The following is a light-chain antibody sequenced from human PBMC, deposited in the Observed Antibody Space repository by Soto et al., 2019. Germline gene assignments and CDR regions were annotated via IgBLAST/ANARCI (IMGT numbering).Light chain of an antibody. Sequence: DSQMTHSPSSLSASVGARLTITCRASQSISSYLNWYQQKPGKAPKLMIYAASSLQSGVPSRFSGSGYGTDFNLTISSLQPEDFATYYCQQSYSTPITFGQGTRLEI. CDR3: QQSYSTPIT. V-gene: IGKV1-39*01. CDR1: QSISSY. J-gene: IGKJ5*01. CDR2: AAS.